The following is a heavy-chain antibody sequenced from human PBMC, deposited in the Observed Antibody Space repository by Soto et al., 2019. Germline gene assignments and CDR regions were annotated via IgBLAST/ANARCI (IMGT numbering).Heavy chain of an antibody. V-gene: IGHV3-30-3*01. D-gene: IGHD5-12*01. Sequence: SLRLSCAASGFTYSSYAMHWVLQAPGTGLEWVAVISYEGSNKYYADSVKGRFTISRDNSKNTLYLQMNSLRTEDTAVYYCARVLGGMAKVPFEYWGQGALVTVS. CDR2: ISYEGSNK. CDR1: GFTYSSYA. J-gene: IGHJ4*02. CDR3: ARVLGGMAKVPFEY.